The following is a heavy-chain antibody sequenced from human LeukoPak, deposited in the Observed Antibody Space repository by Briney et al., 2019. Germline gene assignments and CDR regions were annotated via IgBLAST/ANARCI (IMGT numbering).Heavy chain of an antibody. D-gene: IGHD5-12*01. J-gene: IGHJ4*02. CDR2: MNPNSGNT. CDR1: GYTFTSYD. Sequence: ASVKVSCKASGYTFTSYDINWVRQATGQGLEWMGWMNPNSGNTGYAQKFQGRVTMTRNTSISTAYMELSSLRSEDTAVYHCARVRTLRGYSGYVMGYWGQGTLVTVSS. CDR3: ARVRTLRGYSGYVMGY. V-gene: IGHV1-8*01.